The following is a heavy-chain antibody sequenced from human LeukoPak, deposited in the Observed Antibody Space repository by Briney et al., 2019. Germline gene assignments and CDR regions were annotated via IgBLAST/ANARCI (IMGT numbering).Heavy chain of an antibody. Sequence: SETLSLTCTVYGGSFSGYYWTWIRQPPGKGLQWIGEIHQSGRTNSNPSLKSRVTMSVDTSKNHFSLKLTSVTAADTAVYYCAGFIWGIGFDPWGQGTLVTVSS. CDR2: IHQSGRT. J-gene: IGHJ5*02. CDR3: AGFIWGIGFDP. D-gene: IGHD3-16*01. CDR1: GGSFSGYY. V-gene: IGHV4-34*01.